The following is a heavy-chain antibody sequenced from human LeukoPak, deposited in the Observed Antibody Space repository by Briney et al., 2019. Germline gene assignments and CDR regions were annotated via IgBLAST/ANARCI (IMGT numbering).Heavy chain of an antibody. CDR1: GYTFTHYY. J-gene: IGHJ6*02. D-gene: IGHD2-15*01. CDR3: ARDCRGGSCYSNYYYAMDV. V-gene: IGHV1-2*02. Sequence: ASVTVSSKASGYTFTHYYMHWVRQAPGQGLEWMGCISPNSGVSTYAQKVQGRVTRTRDTSISTAYMELSRLSSDDTAVYYWARDCRGGSCYSNYYYAMDVWGQGTTVTVSS. CDR2: ISPNSGVS.